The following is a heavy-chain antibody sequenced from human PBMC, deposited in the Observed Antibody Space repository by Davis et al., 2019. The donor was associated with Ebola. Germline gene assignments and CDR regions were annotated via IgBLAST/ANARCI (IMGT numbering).Heavy chain of an antibody. J-gene: IGHJ3*02. CDR1: GGSISSSSYY. D-gene: IGHD5-24*01. CDR3: ARGWLQDAFDI. Sequence: GSLRLSCTVSGGSISSSSYYWGWIRQPPGKGLEWIGEINHSGSTNYNPSLKSRVTISVDTSKNQFSLKLSSVTAADTAVYYCARGWLQDAFDIWGQGTMVTVSS. V-gene: IGHV4-39*07. CDR2: INHSGST.